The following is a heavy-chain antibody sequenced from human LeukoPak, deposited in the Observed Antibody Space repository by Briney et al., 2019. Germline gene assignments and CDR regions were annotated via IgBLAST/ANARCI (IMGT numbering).Heavy chain of an antibody. Sequence: PGGSLRLSCGASGFAFSTYDMNWVRQAPGKGLEWVSFISSGSTPYYADSVKGRFTISRDNAKNSLYLQMNSLRAEDTAVYYCAREGYSPRDGYNFNFDYWGQGTLVTVSS. J-gene: IGHJ4*02. CDR3: AREGYSPRDGYNFNFDY. CDR2: ISSGSTP. D-gene: IGHD5-24*01. V-gene: IGHV3-48*03. CDR1: GFAFSTYD.